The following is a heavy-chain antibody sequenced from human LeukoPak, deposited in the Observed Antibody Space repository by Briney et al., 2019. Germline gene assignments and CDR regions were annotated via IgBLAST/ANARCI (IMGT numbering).Heavy chain of an antibody. V-gene: IGHV3-30*18. CDR2: MSSDGSNQ. CDR3: AKDFWSGYYVGYFDY. D-gene: IGHD3-3*01. CDR1: GFTFSSYG. Sequence: QPGQSLRLSCAASGFTFSSYGMHWVRQAPGKGLEWVAVMSSDGSNQYYADSVKGRFTISRDNSKNTLYLQMNSLRAEDTAVYYCAKDFWSGYYVGYFDYWGQGTLVTVSS. J-gene: IGHJ4*02.